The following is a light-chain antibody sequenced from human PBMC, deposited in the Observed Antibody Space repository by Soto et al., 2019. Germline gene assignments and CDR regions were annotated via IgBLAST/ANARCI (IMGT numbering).Light chain of an antibody. V-gene: IGKV3-20*01. Sequence: EVVLTQSACTLSLSPGERATLSWRASQSVSGDYLAWYQQKPGQAPRLLIYSASLKPAGIPDRFSGSGYATDFNLTISRLETEDFALFYCHQYGSSPITFGQGTRLEIK. CDR2: SAS. CDR1: QSVSGDY. CDR3: HQYGSSPIT. J-gene: IGKJ5*01.